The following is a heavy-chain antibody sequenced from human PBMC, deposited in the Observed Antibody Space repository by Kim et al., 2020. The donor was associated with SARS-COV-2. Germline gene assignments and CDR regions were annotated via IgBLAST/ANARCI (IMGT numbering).Heavy chain of an antibody. CDR1: GGSISSSSYY. J-gene: IGHJ4*02. Sequence: SETLSLTCTVSGGSISSSSYYWGWIRQPPGKGLEWIGSIYYSGSTYYNPSLKSRVTISVDTSKNQFSLKLSSVTAADTAVYYCAREKEWELRIDYWGQGTLVTVSS. V-gene: IGHV4-39*02. D-gene: IGHD1-26*01. CDR2: IYYSGST. CDR3: AREKEWELRIDY.